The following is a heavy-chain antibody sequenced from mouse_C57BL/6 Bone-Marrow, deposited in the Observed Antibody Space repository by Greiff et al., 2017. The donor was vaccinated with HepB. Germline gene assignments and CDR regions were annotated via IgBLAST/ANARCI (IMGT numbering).Heavy chain of an antibody. CDR3: ARWGTTVDY. V-gene: IGHV1-82*01. Sequence: QVQLQQSGPELVKPGASVKISCKASGYAFSSSWMNWVEQRPGKGLEWIGRIYPGDGDTNYNGKFKGKATLTADKSSSTAYMQLSSLTSEDSAVYFCARWGTTVDYWGQGTTLTVSS. CDR2: IYPGDGDT. D-gene: IGHD1-1*01. CDR1: GYAFSSSW. J-gene: IGHJ2*01.